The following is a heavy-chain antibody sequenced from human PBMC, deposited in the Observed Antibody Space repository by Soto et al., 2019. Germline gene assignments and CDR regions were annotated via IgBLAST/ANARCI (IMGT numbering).Heavy chain of an antibody. CDR1: GYTFTHYY. J-gene: IGHJ4*02. V-gene: IGHV1-46*01. D-gene: IGHD6-13*01. CDR2: INPASGST. Sequence: QVQLVQSGAEVKKPGASVKVSCRTSGYTFTHYYIHWVRQAPGQGLEWLGIINPASGSTNSAQDFQGRVTLTMDTSTTTVYMELSGLRAEDTAIFYCERDLAAGDHWGQGTLVTVSS. CDR3: ERDLAAGDH.